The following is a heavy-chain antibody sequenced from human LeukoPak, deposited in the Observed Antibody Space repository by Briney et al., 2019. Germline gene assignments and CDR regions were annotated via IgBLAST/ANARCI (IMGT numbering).Heavy chain of an antibody. J-gene: IGHJ3*02. Sequence: PGGSLRLSCAASGFTFISYSMKWVRQAPGKGLEWVSSISSSSNYIYYADSVKGRFTISRDNAKNSLYLQMHSLRAEDTSVYYCARAGVNYDSSGYFPDDAFDIWGQGTMVTVSS. CDR3: ARAGVNYDSSGYFPDDAFDI. V-gene: IGHV3-21*01. CDR2: ISSSSNYI. CDR1: GFTFISYS. D-gene: IGHD3-22*01.